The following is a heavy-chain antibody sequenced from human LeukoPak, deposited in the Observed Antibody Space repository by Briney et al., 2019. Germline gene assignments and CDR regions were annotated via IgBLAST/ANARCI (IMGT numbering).Heavy chain of an antibody. CDR3: ARGKGYSYHFDY. J-gene: IGHJ4*02. D-gene: IGHD5-18*01. V-gene: IGHV3-11*01. CDR2: ISNSGSNI. Sequence: GGSLRLSCAASGFTFSDYYMSWIRQAPGKGLEWVSFISNSGSNIHYTDSVKGRFTISRDNAKNSLYLQMNSLRAEDTAVYYCARGKGYSYHFDYWGQGTLVTVSS. CDR1: GFTFSDYY.